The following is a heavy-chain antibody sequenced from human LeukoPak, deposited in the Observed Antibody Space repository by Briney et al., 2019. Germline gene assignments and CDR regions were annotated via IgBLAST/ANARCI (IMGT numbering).Heavy chain of an antibody. J-gene: IGHJ6*03. CDR2: IIPSYGAT. Sequence: GASVKVSCKASEGTFSIYGISWVRQAPGQGLEWMGGIIPSYGATEYAQKFQGRVAITADKFTSTAYMDLSNLRSEDTAVYYCARGRGASSFPITTFGVARDDYMDVWGKGTTVTVSS. V-gene: IGHV1-69*06. D-gene: IGHD3-3*01. CDR3: ARGRGASSFPITTFGVARDDYMDV. CDR1: EGTFSIYG.